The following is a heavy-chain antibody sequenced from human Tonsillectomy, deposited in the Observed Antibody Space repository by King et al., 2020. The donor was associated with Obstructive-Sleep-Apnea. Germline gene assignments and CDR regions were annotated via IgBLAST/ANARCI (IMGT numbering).Heavy chain of an antibody. CDR3: ASGNSTSPGY. J-gene: IGHJ4*02. D-gene: IGHD2/OR15-2a*01. Sequence: QLQESGPGLVKPSGTLSLTCAVSGGSLSRTNWGSLVCPPPGKGLEWIGESYDSVSTNYNPSLKNRVTISIDKSENQLSLKLTSMTAADTAVYYCASGNSTSPGYWGQGTLVTVSS. CDR2: SYDSVST. CDR1: GGSLSRTNW. V-gene: IGHV4-4*02.